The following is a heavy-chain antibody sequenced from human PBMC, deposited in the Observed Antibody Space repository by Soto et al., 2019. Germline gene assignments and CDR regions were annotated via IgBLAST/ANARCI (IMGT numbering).Heavy chain of an antibody. V-gene: IGHV3-33*01. D-gene: IGHD6-13*01. Sequence: QVQLVESGGGVVQPGRSLRLSCAASGFTFSSYGMHWVRQAPGKGLEWVAVIWYDGSNKYYADSVKGRFTISRDNSKNTLDLQMNGLRAEDTAVYYCARDIAAAGTSYYYYGMDVWGQGTTVTVSS. CDR1: GFTFSSYG. CDR2: IWYDGSNK. CDR3: ARDIAAAGTSYYYYGMDV. J-gene: IGHJ6*02.